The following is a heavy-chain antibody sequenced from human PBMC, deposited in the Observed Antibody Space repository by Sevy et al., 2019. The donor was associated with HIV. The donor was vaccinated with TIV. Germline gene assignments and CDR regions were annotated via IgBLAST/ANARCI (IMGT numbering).Heavy chain of an antibody. J-gene: IGHJ2*01. CDR1: GFTFSSYA. V-gene: IGHV3-23*01. CDR3: AKFGDYYDSGGYYWYFDF. D-gene: IGHD3-22*01. CDR2: ISGSGGDDST. Sequence: GGSLRLSCAASGFTFSSYAMSWVRQAPGKGLEWVSAISGSGGDDSTYYADSVKGRFTVSRDNSKNTLYLQMNTLRAEDTALYYCAKFGDYYDSGGYYWYFDFWGRGTLVTVSS.